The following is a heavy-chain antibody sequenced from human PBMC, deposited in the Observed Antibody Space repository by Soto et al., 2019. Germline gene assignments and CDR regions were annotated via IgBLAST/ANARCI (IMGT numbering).Heavy chain of an antibody. CDR1: GFTFSSYG. CDR2: ISYDGSNK. D-gene: IGHD1-26*01. CDR3: AKLIGPASGSPSGSARNYFDY. V-gene: IGHV3-30*18. J-gene: IGHJ4*02. Sequence: QVQLVESGGGVVQPGRSLRLSCAASGFTFSSYGMHWVRQAPGKGLEWVAVISYDGSNKYYADSVKGRFTISRDNSKNTLYLQMNSLRAEDTAVYYCAKLIGPASGSPSGSARNYFDYWGQGTLVTVSS.